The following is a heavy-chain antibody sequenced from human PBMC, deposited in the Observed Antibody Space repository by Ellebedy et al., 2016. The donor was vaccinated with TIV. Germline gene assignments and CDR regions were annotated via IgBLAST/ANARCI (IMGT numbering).Heavy chain of an antibody. J-gene: IGHJ5*02. Sequence: GESLKISCEASGPSFSSHAMHWVRQAPGKGLEWVAIIAHDGGNKCYADSVRGRFTISRDNSKNTVYLQMNSLRVEDTAVYYCARGARGSGSFSWGQGTLVTVSS. V-gene: IGHV3-30-3*01. CDR1: GPSFSSHA. CDR3: ARGARGSGSFS. D-gene: IGHD3-10*01. CDR2: IAHDGGNK.